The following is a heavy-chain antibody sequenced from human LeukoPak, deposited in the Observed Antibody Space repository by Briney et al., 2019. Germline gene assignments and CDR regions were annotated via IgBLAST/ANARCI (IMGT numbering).Heavy chain of an antibody. CDR2: IKQDGSEK. CDR1: EFTFSSYW. CDR3: ARDPKKSHEGGSGINWFDP. Sequence: GGSLRLSCAASEFTFSSYWMSWVRQAPGKGLEWVANIKQDGSEKYYVDSVKGRFTISRDNAKNSLYLRMNSLRAEDTAVYYCARDPKKSHEGGSGINWFDPWGQGTLVTVSS. V-gene: IGHV3-7*01. J-gene: IGHJ5*02. D-gene: IGHD2-21*01.